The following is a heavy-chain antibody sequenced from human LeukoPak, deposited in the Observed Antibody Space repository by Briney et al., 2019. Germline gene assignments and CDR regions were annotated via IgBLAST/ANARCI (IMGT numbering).Heavy chain of an antibody. CDR1: GYSISSGHY. J-gene: IGHJ3*02. Sequence: SETLSLTCTVSGYSISSGHYWGWIRQPPGKGLEWIGSMYHSGSTYYNPPLKSRVTISEDTSKNQFSLKLSSVTAADTAVYYCARATKRQLLGAFDIWGQGTMVTVSS. V-gene: IGHV4-38-2*02. CDR2: MYHSGST. CDR3: ARATKRQLLGAFDI. D-gene: IGHD1-1*01.